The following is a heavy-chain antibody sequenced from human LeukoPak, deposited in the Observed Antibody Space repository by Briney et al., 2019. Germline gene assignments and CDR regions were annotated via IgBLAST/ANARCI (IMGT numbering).Heavy chain of an antibody. CDR3: ARQTATGDQIDY. J-gene: IGHJ4*02. D-gene: IGHD7-27*01. Sequence: KPSETLSLTCAVYGGSFSGDFWSWIRQSPGKGLEWIGEINHSGSTNYNPSLKSRVTISVDTSKNQFSLKLSSVTAADTAVYYCARQTATGDQIDYWGQGTLVTVSS. CDR2: INHSGST. V-gene: IGHV4-34*01. CDR1: GGSFSGDF.